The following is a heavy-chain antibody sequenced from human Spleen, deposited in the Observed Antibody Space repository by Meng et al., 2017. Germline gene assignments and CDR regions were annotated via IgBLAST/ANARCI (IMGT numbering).Heavy chain of an antibody. CDR3: AREDSRGLNFDS. V-gene: IGHV4-30-4*01. Sequence: QVQLQESGPGLVKPSQTLSLTCTVSGGSISSGDYYWSWIRQPPGEGLEWIGYIYYSGSTSYNPSLKSRVTISVDTSKNQFSLKLSSVTVADTAMYYCAREDSRGLNFDSWGKGTLVTVSS. J-gene: IGHJ4*02. CDR1: GGSISSGDYY. CDR2: IYYSGST. D-gene: IGHD3-22*01.